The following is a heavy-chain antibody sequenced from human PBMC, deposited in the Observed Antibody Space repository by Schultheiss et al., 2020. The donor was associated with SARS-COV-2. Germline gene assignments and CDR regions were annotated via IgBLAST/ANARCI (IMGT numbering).Heavy chain of an antibody. CDR3: ARVGEQWLGDYYYYGMDV. CDR2: ISYDGSNK. J-gene: IGHJ6*02. V-gene: IGHV3-30-3*01. CDR1: GFTFSSYW. D-gene: IGHD6-19*01. Sequence: GESLKISCAASGFTFSSYWMSWVRQAPGKGLEWVAVISYDGSNKYYADSVKGRFTISRDNAKNSLYLQMNSLRAEDTAVYYCARVGEQWLGDYYYYGMDVWGQGTTVTVSS.